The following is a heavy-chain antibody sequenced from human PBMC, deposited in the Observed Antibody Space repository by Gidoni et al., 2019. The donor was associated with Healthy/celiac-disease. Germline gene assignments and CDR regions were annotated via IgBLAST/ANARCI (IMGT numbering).Heavy chain of an antibody. CDR1: GFTFSDHY. CDR3: ARVDHGDYNCFDY. V-gene: IGHV3-72*01. CDR2: TRNKANSYTT. D-gene: IGHD4-17*01. Sequence: EVQLVESGGGLVQPGGSLRLSCAASGFTFSDHYMDWVRQAPGKGLEWVGRTRNKANSYTTEYAASVKGRFTISRDDSKNSLYLQMNSLKTEDTAVYYCARVDHGDYNCFDYWGQGTLVTVSS. J-gene: IGHJ4*02.